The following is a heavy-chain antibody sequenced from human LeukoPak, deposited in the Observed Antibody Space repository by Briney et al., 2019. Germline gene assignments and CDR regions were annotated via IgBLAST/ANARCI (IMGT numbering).Heavy chain of an antibody. CDR1: GLTFRNYA. Sequence: PGGSLRLSCAASGLTFRNYAMSWVRQAPGKGLEWVSGISGRGDSTYYADSVKGRFTISRDNSKNTLYLQMNSLRAEDTAIYYCASRNYYDNNGYYYPYYFDYWGQGTLVTVSS. CDR3: ASRNYYDNNGYYYPYYFDY. J-gene: IGHJ4*02. CDR2: ISGRGDST. D-gene: IGHD3-22*01. V-gene: IGHV3-23*01.